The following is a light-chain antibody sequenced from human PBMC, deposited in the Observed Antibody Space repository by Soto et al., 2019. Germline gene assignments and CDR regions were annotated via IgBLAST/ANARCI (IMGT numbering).Light chain of an antibody. V-gene: IGLV2-23*02. CDR3: CSYAGSSSLV. CDR2: EVS. J-gene: IGLJ2*01. CDR1: SGDVGVYNL. Sequence: QSVLTQPASVSGSPGQSITISCTGTSGDVGVYNLVSWYQRHPGKAPKLMIFEVSKRPSGVSDRFSGSKSGNTASLTISGLQAEDEADYYCCSYAGSSSLVFGGGTKVTVL.